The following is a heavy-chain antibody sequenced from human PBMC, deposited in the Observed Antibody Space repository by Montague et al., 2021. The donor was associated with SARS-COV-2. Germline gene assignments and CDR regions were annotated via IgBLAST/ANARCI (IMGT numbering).Heavy chain of an antibody. CDR2: ISYSGTT. CDR1: GGSISSTTYR. Sequence: SETLSLTCTVSGGSISSTTYRWGWIRQPPGKGLEWIGFISYSGTTFYNPSLKSRIRLSVDTPKSQFSLNLTSVTAADTTVYYCARHYGSSLDSWGQGIRV. V-gene: IGHV4-39*01. D-gene: IGHD4-17*01. J-gene: IGHJ4*02. CDR3: ARHYGSSLDS.